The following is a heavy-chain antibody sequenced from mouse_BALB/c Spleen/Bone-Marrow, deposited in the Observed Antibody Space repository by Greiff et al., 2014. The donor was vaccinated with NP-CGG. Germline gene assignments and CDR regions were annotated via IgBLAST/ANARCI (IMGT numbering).Heavy chain of an antibody. J-gene: IGHJ3*01. D-gene: IGHD2-1*01. CDR2: IDPFNGGT. CDR1: GYAFTSYN. Sequence: VQLQQPGPELVKPGASVNVSCKASGYAFTSYNMYWVKQSHGKSLEWIGHIDPFNGGTSYNQKFKGKATLTVDKSASTAYMHLNSLTSEDSAVYYCAREDYGKGFAYWGQGTLVTVSA. CDR3: AREDYGKGFAY. V-gene: IGHV1S135*01.